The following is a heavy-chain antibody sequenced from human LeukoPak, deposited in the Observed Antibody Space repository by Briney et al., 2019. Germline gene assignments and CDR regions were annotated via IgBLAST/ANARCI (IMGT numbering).Heavy chain of an antibody. V-gene: IGHV4-39*02. CDR1: GGSVSSGSYY. CDR2: VFYTGST. J-gene: IGHJ4*02. CDR3: ARLPTHYDTSGYYRGKYFDY. D-gene: IGHD3-22*01. Sequence: SETLSLTCTVSGGSVSSGSYYWGWIRQPPGKGLEWIASVFYTGSTYYNPSLKSRVTISEDTSKNHFSLRLSSVAAADTAVYYCARLPTHYDTSGYYRGKYFDYWGQGTLVTVSS.